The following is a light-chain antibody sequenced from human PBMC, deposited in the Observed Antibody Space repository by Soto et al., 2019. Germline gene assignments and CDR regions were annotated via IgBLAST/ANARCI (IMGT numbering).Light chain of an antibody. CDR2: DVN. Sequence: QSALTQPPSASGSPGQSLTISCTGTSSDVGAHNYVSWYQQNPGKAPKLKLYDVNKRPSGVPDRFSGSKSGNTDSLTVSGLQAEDEADYYCSSYAGGNNWVFGGGTKVTVL. V-gene: IGLV2-8*01. CDR1: SSDVGAHNY. CDR3: SSYAGGNNWV. J-gene: IGLJ3*02.